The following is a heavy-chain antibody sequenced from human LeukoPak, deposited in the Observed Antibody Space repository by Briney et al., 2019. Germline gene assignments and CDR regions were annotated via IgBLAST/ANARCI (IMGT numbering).Heavy chain of an antibody. V-gene: IGHV3-23*01. CDR2: INGSGDKT. J-gene: IGHJ4*02. D-gene: IGHD1-14*01. Sequence: GGSLRLSCAASGFTFNRYWMNWVRQAPGKGLEWVSSINGSGDKTYYADSVKGRLTISRDNSKNTLYLQMNSLRAEDTAVCYCAKPARTDYADYWGQGTLVTVSS. CDR3: AKPARTDYADY. CDR1: GFTFNRYW.